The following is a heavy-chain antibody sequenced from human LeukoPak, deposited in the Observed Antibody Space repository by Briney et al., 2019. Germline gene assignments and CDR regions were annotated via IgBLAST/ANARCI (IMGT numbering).Heavy chain of an antibody. V-gene: IGHV3-30*18. D-gene: IGHD6-13*01. CDR3: AKEARYSSSWYYYYYGMDV. J-gene: IGHJ6*02. CDR1: GFTFSSYG. Sequence: GGSLRLSCAASGFTFSSYGMHWVSQAPGKGLEWVAVISCDGSSKHYADSVKGRFTISRDNSKNTLYLQMNSLRAEDTAVYYCAKEARYSSSWYYYYYGMDVWGQGTTVTVSS. CDR2: ISCDGSSK.